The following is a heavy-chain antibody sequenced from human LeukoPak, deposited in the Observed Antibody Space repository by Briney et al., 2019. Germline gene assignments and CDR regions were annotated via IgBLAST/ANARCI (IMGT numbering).Heavy chain of an antibody. Sequence: GGSLRLSCAAYGFTFNTYGMNWVRQAPGKGLEWVAVIWYDGSIKYYPDSVKGRFTASRDNSKDTLYLEMNSLRAEDTATYYCARDHSGWSYYYYYYGMDVWGQGTTVTVSS. J-gene: IGHJ6*02. CDR2: IWYDGSIK. V-gene: IGHV3-33*01. CDR3: ARDHSGWSYYYYYYGMDV. D-gene: IGHD6-19*01. CDR1: GFTFNTYG.